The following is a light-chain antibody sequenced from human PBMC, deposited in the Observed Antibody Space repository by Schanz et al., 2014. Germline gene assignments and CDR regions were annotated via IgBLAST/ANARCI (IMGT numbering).Light chain of an antibody. V-gene: IGLV1-40*01. Sequence: QSVLTQPPSVSGAPGQRVTISCTGSSSNLGASYDVQWYQQLPGTAPKLLIYGNINRPSGVPDRFSGSKSGTSASLAITGLQAEDEADYYCAAWDDSLTAWLFGGGTKLTVL. CDR1: SSNLGASYD. J-gene: IGLJ3*02. CDR2: GNI. CDR3: AAWDDSLTAWL.